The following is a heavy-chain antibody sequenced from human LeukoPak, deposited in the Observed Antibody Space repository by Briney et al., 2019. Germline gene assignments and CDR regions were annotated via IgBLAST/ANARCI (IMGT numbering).Heavy chain of an antibody. V-gene: IGHV6-1*01. CDR1: GDTVSSNSAA. J-gene: IGHJ4*02. Sequence: SQTLSLTCAISGDTVSSNSAAWNRITPSPAIGLEWLGRTYYRSKWYNDYAVSLKSRITITPDTSKNQFSLHLNSVTPEDTAVYYCGRGGTVAGYDFDYWGQGTLVTVSS. D-gene: IGHD6-19*01. CDR3: GRGGTVAGYDFDY. CDR2: TYYRSKWYN.